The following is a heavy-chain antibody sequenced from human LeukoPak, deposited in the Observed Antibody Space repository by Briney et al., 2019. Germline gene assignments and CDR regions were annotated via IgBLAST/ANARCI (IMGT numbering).Heavy chain of an antibody. CDR2: IRYDGSNK. J-gene: IGHJ3*02. CDR1: GFTFSSYG. Sequence: GGSLRLSCAASGFTFSSYGMHWVRQAPGKGLEWVAFIRYDGSNKYYADSVKGRFTISRDNSKNTLYLQMNSLRAEDTAVYYCAKDSGSYCGGDCYSRDSFDAFDIWGQGTMVTVSS. V-gene: IGHV3-30*02. CDR3: AKDSGSYCGGDCYSRDSFDAFDI. D-gene: IGHD2-21*02.